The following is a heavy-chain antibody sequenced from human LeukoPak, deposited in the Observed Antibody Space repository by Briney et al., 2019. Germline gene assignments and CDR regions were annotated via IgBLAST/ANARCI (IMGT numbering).Heavy chain of an antibody. CDR3: ARGDYMDV. Sequence: SETLSLTCTVSGGSISSSSYYWGWIRQPPGKGLGWIGSIYHSGSTYYNPSLKSRVTISVDTSKNQFSLKLSSVTAADTAVYYCARGDYMDVWGKGTTVTVSS. V-gene: IGHV4-39*07. CDR2: IYHSGST. J-gene: IGHJ6*03. CDR1: GGSISSSSYY.